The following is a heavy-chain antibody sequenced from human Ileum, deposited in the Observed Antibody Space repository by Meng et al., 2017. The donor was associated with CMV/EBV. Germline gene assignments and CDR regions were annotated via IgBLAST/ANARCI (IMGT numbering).Heavy chain of an antibody. CDR1: GGTFSSYA. D-gene: IGHD2-2*01. V-gene: IGHV1-69*10. CDR2: IIPILGIA. CDR3: ARGYEDYYYYGMDV. Sequence: SVKVSCKASGGTFSSYAISWVRQAPGQGLEWMGGIIPILGIANYAQKFQGRVTITADKSTSTACMELGSLRSEDTAVYYCARGYEDYYYYGMDVWGQGTTVTVSS. J-gene: IGHJ6*02.